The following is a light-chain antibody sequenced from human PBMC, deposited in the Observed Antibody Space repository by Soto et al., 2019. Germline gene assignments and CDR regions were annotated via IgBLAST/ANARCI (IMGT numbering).Light chain of an antibody. CDR1: SSDIGGYNY. Sequence: QSALTQPASVSGSPGQSITISCTGTSSDIGGYNYVSWYRQHPGKAPKLMIYEVSNRPSGVSNRFFGSKSGNTASLTISGLQAEDEADYYCSSYTTTSNLVFGGGTKLTVL. CDR3: SSYTTTSNLV. CDR2: EVS. J-gene: IGLJ2*01. V-gene: IGLV2-14*01.